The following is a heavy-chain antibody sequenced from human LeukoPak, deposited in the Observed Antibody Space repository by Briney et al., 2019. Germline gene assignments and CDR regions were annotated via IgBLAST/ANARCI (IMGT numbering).Heavy chain of an antibody. J-gene: IGHJ5*02. D-gene: IGHD3-10*01. Sequence: SETLSLTCTVSGGSISSSSYYWGWIRQPPGKGLEWIGSIYYSGSTYYNPSLKSRVTISVDTSKNQFSLKLSSVTAADTAVYYCGGGSGPGSWFDAWGQGTLVTVSS. V-gene: IGHV4-39*01. CDR1: GGSISSSSYY. CDR3: GGGSGPGSWFDA. CDR2: IYYSGST.